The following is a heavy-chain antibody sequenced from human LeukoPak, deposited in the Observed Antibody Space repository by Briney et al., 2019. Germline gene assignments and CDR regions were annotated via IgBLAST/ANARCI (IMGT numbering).Heavy chain of an antibody. CDR2: IYYSGIT. Sequence: PSETLSLTCTVSGGSISTYYWSWIRQPPGKGLEWIAYIYYSGITKYNPFLRSRVTISVDTSKNRFSLKLTSVTAADTAVYYCARGSAGTTGNWFDPWGLGTLVTVSS. J-gene: IGHJ5*02. D-gene: IGHD1-1*01. CDR3: ARGSAGTTGNWFDP. V-gene: IGHV4-59*01. CDR1: GGSISTYY.